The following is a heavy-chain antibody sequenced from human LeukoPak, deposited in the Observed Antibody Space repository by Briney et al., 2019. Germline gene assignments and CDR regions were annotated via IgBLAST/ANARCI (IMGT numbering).Heavy chain of an antibody. V-gene: IGHV3-7*01. D-gene: IGHD2-15*01. CDR3: ARDHGYCSGGKCYAEFDY. CDR1: GFTFSTYC. Sequence: GGSLRLSCAASGFTFSTYCMSWVRQAPGKGLEWVAYIKQDRSEKYYVDSVKGRFTISRDNAKNSLYLQINSLRAEDTAVYYCARDHGYCSGGKCYAEFDYWGQGTLVTVSS. CDR2: IKQDRSEK. J-gene: IGHJ4*02.